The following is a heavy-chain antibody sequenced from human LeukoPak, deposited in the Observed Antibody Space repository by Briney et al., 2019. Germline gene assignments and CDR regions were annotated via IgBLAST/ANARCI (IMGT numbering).Heavy chain of an antibody. J-gene: IGHJ4*02. CDR3: ARDVGILPYYYDSSGYRFDY. V-gene: IGHV3-30-3*01. CDR2: ISYDGSNK. D-gene: IGHD3-22*01. Sequence: TGGSLRLSCAASGFTFSSYAMHWVRQAPGKGLEWVAVISYDGSNKYYADSVKGRFTISRDNSKNTLYLQMNSLRAEDTAVYYCARDVGILPYYYDSSGYRFDYWGQGTLVTVSS. CDR1: GFTFSSYA.